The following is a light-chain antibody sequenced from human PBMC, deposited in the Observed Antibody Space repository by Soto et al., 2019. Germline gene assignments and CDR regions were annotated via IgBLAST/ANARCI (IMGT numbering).Light chain of an antibody. CDR1: QRIDNW. CDR3: QQYKTYPWT. CDR2: KVS. Sequence: IHVTHSPSTLSASIGYRFTNICRASQRIDNWMAWYQQKPGKAPKVLIYKVSSLESGVPSRFSGSGSGTEFTLTISSLQRDDFATYYCQQYKTYPWTFGQGTKVDNK. V-gene: IGKV1-5*03. J-gene: IGKJ1*01.